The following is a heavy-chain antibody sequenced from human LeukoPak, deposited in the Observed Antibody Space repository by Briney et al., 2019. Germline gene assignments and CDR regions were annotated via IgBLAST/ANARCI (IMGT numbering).Heavy chain of an antibody. Sequence: SETLSLTCAVSGASISSYFCTWIRQPPGRGLEWVGYITSSGSTKYNPSLKSRVTISVDRSKNQFSLKLSSVTAADTAIYYCARHVMVEARNYYFDYWGQGTLVTVS. CDR1: GASISSYF. CDR2: ITSSGST. CDR3: ARHVMVEARNYYFDY. D-gene: IGHD2-15*01. V-gene: IGHV4-59*08. J-gene: IGHJ4*02.